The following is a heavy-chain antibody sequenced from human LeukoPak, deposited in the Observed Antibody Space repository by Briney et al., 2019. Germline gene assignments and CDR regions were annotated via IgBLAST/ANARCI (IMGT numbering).Heavy chain of an antibody. V-gene: IGHV3-23*01. J-gene: IGHJ4*02. CDR1: GFTFSSYA. CDR3: AKDESSDRGDPIDY. CDR2: ISGSGGST. D-gene: IGHD3-16*01. Sequence: GRSLRLSCAASGFTFSSYAMSWVRQAPGKGLEWVSAISGSGGSTYHADPGKGRFTISRDNSKNTLYLQMNSLRAEDTAVYYCAKDESSDRGDPIDYWGQETVDTVSS.